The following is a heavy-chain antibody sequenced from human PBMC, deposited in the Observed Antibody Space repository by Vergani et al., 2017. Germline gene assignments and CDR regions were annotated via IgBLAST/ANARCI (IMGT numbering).Heavy chain of an antibody. CDR1: GFTVSSNY. J-gene: IGHJ6*02. V-gene: IGHV3-53*01. CDR3: ARDGEGITMVRGVIKLEWADYYYYGMDV. CDR2: IYSGGST. Sequence: EVQLVESGGGLIQPGGSLRLSCAASGFTVSSNYMSWVRQAPGKGLEWVSVIYSGGSTYYADSVKGRFTISRDNSKNTLYLQMNSLRAEDTAVYYCARDGEGITMVRGVIKLEWADYYYYGMDVWGQGTTVTVSS. D-gene: IGHD3-10*01.